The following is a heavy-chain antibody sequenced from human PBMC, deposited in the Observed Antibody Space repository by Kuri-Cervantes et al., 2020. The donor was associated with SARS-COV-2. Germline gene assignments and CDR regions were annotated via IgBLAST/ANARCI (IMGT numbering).Heavy chain of an antibody. D-gene: IGHD3-10*01. V-gene: IGHV4-39*07. CDR2: INHSGST. CDR1: GGSISSSSYY. CDR3: AGLSFLWFGAQYYFDY. J-gene: IGHJ4*02. Sequence: SETLSLTCTVSGGSISSSSYYWSWIRQPPGKGLEWIGEINHSGSTNYNPSLKSRVTISIDTSKNQFSLKLSSVTAADTAVYYCAGLSFLWFGAQYYFDYWGQGTLVTVSS.